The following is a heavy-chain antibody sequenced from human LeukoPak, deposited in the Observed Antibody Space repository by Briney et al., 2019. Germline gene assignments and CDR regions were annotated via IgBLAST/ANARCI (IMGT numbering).Heavy chain of an antibody. D-gene: IGHD2-21*02. CDR2: THYSGST. CDR1: GGSISSYY. Sequence: PSETLSLTCTVSGGSISSYYWSWLRQPPGKGLEYIGYTHYSGSTNYNPSLKSRVTISVDTSKNQFSLKLSSVTAADTAVYYCAREVGGGGDSYYFDYWGQGTLVTVSS. J-gene: IGHJ4*02. V-gene: IGHV4-59*01. CDR3: AREVGGGGDSYYFDY.